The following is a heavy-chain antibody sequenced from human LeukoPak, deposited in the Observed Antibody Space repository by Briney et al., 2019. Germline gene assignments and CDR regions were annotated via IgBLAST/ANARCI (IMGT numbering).Heavy chain of an antibody. V-gene: IGHV1-2*02. CDR3: ARDRGPSDSFDF. J-gene: IGHJ4*02. CDR2: INPNSGGT. Sequence: ASVKVSCKASGYTFTGYYMHWVRRAPGQGLEWMGWINPNSGGTNYAQKLQGRVTMTTDTSTSTAYMELRSLRPDDTAMYYCARDRGPSDSFDFWGQGTLVTVST. CDR1: GYTFTGYY. D-gene: IGHD3-16*01.